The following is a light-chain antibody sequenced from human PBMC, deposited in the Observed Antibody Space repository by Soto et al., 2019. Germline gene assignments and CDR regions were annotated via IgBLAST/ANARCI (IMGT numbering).Light chain of an antibody. CDR3: QQYYKWPRT. Sequence: VMTQSPATLSVSPGERASLSCRASQSVSTNLAWYQQKTGQPPRLLIYFASTRATAVPARFTAGGSGTEFTLTISRLQSDDLAVEYCQQYYKWPRTFGQGTKVEI. CDR2: FAS. J-gene: IGKJ1*01. CDR1: QSVSTN. V-gene: IGKV3-15*01.